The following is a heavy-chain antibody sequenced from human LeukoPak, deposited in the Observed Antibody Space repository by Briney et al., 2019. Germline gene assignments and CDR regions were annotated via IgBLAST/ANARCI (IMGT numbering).Heavy chain of an antibody. CDR2: ISGSGGST. V-gene: IGHV3-23*01. J-gene: IGHJ3*02. D-gene: IGHD3-22*01. CDR1: GFTFSSYA. Sequence: GGSLRLSCAASGFTFSSYAMSWVRQAPGKGLEWVSAISGSGGSTYYADSVKGRFTISRDNSKNTLYLQMNSLRAEDTAVYYCARAPVYYYDSSGHYYRAFDIWGQGTMVTVSS. CDR3: ARAPVYYYDSSGHYYRAFDI.